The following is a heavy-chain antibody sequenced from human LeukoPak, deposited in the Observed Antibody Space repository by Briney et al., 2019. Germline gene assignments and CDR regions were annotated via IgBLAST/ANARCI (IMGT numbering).Heavy chain of an antibody. D-gene: IGHD2-15*01. CDR2: IYYSGST. J-gene: IGHJ6*03. CDR3: ARADCSGGSCYYYYYYYMDV. CDR1: GGSFSSYY. V-gene: IGHV4-39*07. Sequence: PSETLSLTCAVYGGSFSSYYWGWIRQPPGKGLEWIGSIYYSGSTYYNPSLKSRVTISVDTSKNQFSLKLSSVTAADTAVYYCARADCSGGSCYYYYYYYMDVWGKGTTVTVSS.